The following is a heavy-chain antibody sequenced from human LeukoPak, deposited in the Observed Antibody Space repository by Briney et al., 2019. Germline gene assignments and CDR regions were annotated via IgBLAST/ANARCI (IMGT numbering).Heavy chain of an antibody. D-gene: IGHD6-19*01. V-gene: IGHV3-53*01. CDR1: GFTVSSNY. Sequence: GGSLRLSCAASGFTVSSNYMSWVRQAPGKGLEWVSVIYSGGSTYYADSVKGRFTISRDNSKNTLYLQMNSLRAEDTAVYYCARDWNSSGWYPGAFDIWGKGTMVTVSS. CDR2: IYSGGST. J-gene: IGHJ3*02. CDR3: ARDWNSSGWYPGAFDI.